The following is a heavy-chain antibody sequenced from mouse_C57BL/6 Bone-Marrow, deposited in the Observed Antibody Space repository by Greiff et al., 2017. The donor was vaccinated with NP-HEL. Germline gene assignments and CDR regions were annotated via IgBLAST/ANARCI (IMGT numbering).Heavy chain of an antibody. CDR3: ARGYYYGSSLFYYAMDY. CDR1: GYTFTSYW. CDR2: IYPGSGST. J-gene: IGHJ4*01. Sequence: QVQLKQPGAELVKPGASVKMSCKASGYTFTSYWITWVKQRPGQGLEWIGDIYPGSGSTNYNEKFKSKATLTVDTSSSTAYMQLSSLTSEDSAVYYCARGYYYGSSLFYYAMDYWGQGTSVTVSS. V-gene: IGHV1-55*01. D-gene: IGHD1-1*01.